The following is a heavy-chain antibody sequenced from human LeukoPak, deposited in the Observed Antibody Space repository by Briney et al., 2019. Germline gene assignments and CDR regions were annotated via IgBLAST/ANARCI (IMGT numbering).Heavy chain of an antibody. J-gene: IGHJ4*02. CDR2: ISYDGSNK. CDR1: GFTFSSYA. CDR3: ARGRSGHYYPN. V-gene: IGHV3-30-3*01. Sequence: AGSLSLSCAASGFTFSSYAMHWVRQAPGKGLEWVAVISYDGSNKYYADSVKGRFTISRDNSKNTLYLQMNSLRAEDTAVYYCARGRSGHYYPNWGQGTLVTVSS. D-gene: IGHD3-22*01.